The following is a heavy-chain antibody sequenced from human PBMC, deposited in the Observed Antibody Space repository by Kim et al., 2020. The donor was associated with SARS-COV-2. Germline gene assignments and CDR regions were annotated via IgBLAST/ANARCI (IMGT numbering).Heavy chain of an antibody. CDR1: GFTFSTYA. D-gene: IGHD3-3*01. CDR3: VNESYGFQSGWDY. J-gene: IGHJ4*02. CDR2: IWHDGSKK. V-gene: IGHV3-33*03. Sequence: GGSLRLSCAASGFTFSTYAMHWVRQSPGKGLEWVAAIWHDGSKKYYARSVEGRFTISRDNSKNTLYLQMGNLIPEDSAVYYCVNESYGFQSGWDYWGQGT.